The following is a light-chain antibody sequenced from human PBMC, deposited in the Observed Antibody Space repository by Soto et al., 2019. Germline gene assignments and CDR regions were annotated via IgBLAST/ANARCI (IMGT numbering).Light chain of an antibody. J-gene: IGLJ1*01. V-gene: IGLV1-40*01. CDR1: SSNIGAGYD. CDR3: QSYDSSQSGYV. CDR2: RNS. Sequence: QSVLTQPPSVSGAPGQRVTVSCTGSSSNIGAGYDVQWYQQLPGTAPKVLIYRNSNRPSGVPDRFSGSKSGTSASLAITGLQAGDEADYYCQSYDSSQSGYVFGAGTKLTVL.